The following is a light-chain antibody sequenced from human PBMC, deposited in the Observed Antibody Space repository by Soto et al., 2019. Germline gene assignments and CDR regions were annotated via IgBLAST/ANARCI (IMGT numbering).Light chain of an antibody. CDR3: HQYARWSLS. CDR1: ESVKTN. J-gene: IGKJ4*01. V-gene: IGKV3-15*01. Sequence: EIVMTQSPATLSVSPGETATLSCRASESVKTNLAWYQQKPGQAPRLLIYGAFNRAAGIPFRFSGSASGTEFTLTISSLQSEDFSVYYCHQYARWSLSVGVGTKVEIK. CDR2: GAF.